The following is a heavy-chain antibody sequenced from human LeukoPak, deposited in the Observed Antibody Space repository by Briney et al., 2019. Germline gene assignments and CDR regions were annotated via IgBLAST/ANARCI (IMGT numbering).Heavy chain of an antibody. J-gene: IGHJ4*02. Sequence: SETLSLTCTVSGGSISSYYWSWIRQPPGKGLEWIGCIYYSGSTNYNPSFKSRVTISVDTSKNQFSLKLSSVTAADTAVYYCAREYGSGTYYNFDYWGQGTLVTVSS. CDR2: IYYSGST. V-gene: IGHV4-59*01. CDR3: AREYGSGTYYNFDY. D-gene: IGHD3-10*01. CDR1: GGSISSYY.